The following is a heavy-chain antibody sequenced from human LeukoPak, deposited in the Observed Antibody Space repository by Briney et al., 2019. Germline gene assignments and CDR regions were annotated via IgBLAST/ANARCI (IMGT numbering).Heavy chain of an antibody. D-gene: IGHD2-2*01. CDR2: INHSGGT. J-gene: IGHJ4*02. CDR3: ARSAAGHQYYFDY. V-gene: IGHV4-34*01. Sequence: SETLSLTCGVTGVSFSGCYWSWIRQTPGKGLEWIGEINHSGGTNYNPSLKSRVTISVDRSKNQFSLKLSSLTAADTAVYYCARSAAGHQYYFDYWGRGTLVTVSS. CDR1: GVSFSGCY.